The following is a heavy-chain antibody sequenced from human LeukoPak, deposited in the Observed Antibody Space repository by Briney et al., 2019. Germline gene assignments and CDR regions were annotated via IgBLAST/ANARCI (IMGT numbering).Heavy chain of an antibody. CDR1: GYTFTGYY. CDR2: INPNSGGT. Sequence: ASVKVSCKASGYTFTGYYMHWVRQAPGQGLEWMGWINPNSGGTNYAQKFQGGVTMTRDASISTAYMELSRLRSDDTAVYYCARDNRRDGYKFIGYWGQGTLVTVSS. J-gene: IGHJ4*02. CDR3: ARDNRRDGYKFIGY. D-gene: IGHD5-24*01. V-gene: IGHV1-2*02.